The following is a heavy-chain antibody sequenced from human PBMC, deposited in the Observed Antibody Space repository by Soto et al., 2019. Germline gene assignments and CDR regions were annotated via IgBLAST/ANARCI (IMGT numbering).Heavy chain of an antibody. CDR1: GFTFSSYS. CDR3: ARVFRNAFDI. J-gene: IGHJ3*02. D-gene: IGHD2-21*01. V-gene: IGHV3-21*01. Sequence: GSLRLSCAASGFTFSSYSINWVRQAPGKGLEWVSSISSSSSYIYYADSVKGRFTISRDNAKNSLYLQMNSLRAEDTAVYYCARVFRNAFDIWGQGTMVTVSS. CDR2: ISSSSSYI.